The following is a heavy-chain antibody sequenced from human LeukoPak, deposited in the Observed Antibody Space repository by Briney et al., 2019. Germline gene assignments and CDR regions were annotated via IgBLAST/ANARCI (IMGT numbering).Heavy chain of an antibody. D-gene: IGHD3-3*01. CDR2: INHSGST. J-gene: IGHJ6*02. V-gene: IGHV4-34*01. Sequence: SETLSLTCAVYGGSFSGYYWSWIRQPPGKGLEWIGEINHSGSTNYNPSLKSRVTISVDTSKNQFSLKLSSVTAADTAVYYCARANVLRFLEWPDYYYYGMDVWGQGTTVTVSS. CDR3: ARANVLRFLEWPDYYYYGMDV. CDR1: GGSFSGYY.